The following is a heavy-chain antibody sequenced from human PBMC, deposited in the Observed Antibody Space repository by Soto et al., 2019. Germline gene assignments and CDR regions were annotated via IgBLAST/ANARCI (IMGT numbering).Heavy chain of an antibody. Sequence: PGGSLRLSCAASGLSLFRRSGRNGVRQSPGKGLEWIAYISSSSDFVYYSDSVQGRFAISRDNANNSVFLQMNSLKADDTAVYYCARGLGGFGELLYFDYWTLGALVTVSS. CDR1: GLSLFRRSG. D-gene: IGHD3-10*01. V-gene: IGHV3-48*01. J-gene: IGHJ4*02. CDR3: ARGLGGFGELLYFDY. CDR2: ISSSSDFV.